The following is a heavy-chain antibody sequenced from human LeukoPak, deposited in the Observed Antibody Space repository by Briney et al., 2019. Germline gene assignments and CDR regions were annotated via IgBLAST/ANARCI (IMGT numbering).Heavy chain of an antibody. V-gene: IGHV3-21*01. CDR3: ARDFTTSSTAYFQH. J-gene: IGHJ1*01. CDR1: GFSFSSFG. Sequence: GGSLRLSCAASGFSFSSFGMNWVRQTPGKGLEWVSSISGNNVYIYYADSMRGRFTISRDNAKNSLYLQMNYLRAEDTAVYYCARDFTTSSTAYFQHWGQGTLVTVSS. D-gene: IGHD6-6*01. CDR2: ISGNNVYI.